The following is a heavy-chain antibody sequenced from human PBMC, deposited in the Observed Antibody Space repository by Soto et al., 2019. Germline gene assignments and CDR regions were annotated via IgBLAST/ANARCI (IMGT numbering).Heavy chain of an antibody. CDR3: AGGGCGYDPSYFDY. D-gene: IGHD5-12*01. Sequence: EVQLVESGGCLVEPGGSLRLSCAASGFTFSNFEMSWVRQAPGKGLEWVSSFRSSDNSIYYADCVRGRFTISRDNAKNPLYLQMNSLRAEDTAVYYCAGGGCGYDPSYFDYWGQGTLVTVSS. CDR1: GFTFSNFE. J-gene: IGHJ4*02. CDR2: FRSSDNSI. V-gene: IGHV3-48*03.